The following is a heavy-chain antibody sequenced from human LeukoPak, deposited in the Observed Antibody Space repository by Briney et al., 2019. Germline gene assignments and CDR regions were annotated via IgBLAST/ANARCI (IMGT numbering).Heavy chain of an antibody. V-gene: IGHV1-8*03. CDR2: MNPNRGNT. Sequence: ASVKVSCKASGYTFTSYDINWVRQATGQGLEWMGWMNPNRGNTGYAQKFQGRVTITRNTSISTAYMELSSLRSEDTAVYYCARAVVPAANYYYYMDVWGKGTTVTVSS. CDR3: ARAVVPAANYYYYMDV. CDR1: GYTFTSYD. D-gene: IGHD2-2*01. J-gene: IGHJ6*03.